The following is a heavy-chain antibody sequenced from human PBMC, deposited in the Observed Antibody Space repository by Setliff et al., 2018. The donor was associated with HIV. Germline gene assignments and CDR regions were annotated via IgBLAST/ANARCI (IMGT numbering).Heavy chain of an antibody. CDR1: GFTFSSYA. CDR3: AKDLDIVVVPAAPDAFDI. Sequence: GGSLRLSCAASGFTFSSYASGWVRQAPGKGLEWVSAISGSGGSTYYADSVKGRFTISSDNSKDTLYLQMNSLRAEDTAVYYCAKDLDIVVVPAAPDAFDIWGQGTMVTVSS. D-gene: IGHD2-2*03. CDR2: ISGSGGST. J-gene: IGHJ3*02. V-gene: IGHV3-23*01.